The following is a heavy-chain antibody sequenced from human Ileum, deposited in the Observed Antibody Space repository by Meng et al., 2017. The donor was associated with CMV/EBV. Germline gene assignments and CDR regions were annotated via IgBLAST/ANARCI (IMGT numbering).Heavy chain of an antibody. CDR1: GCTITTYE. CDR3: ARVVPGPNNRFDP. V-gene: IGHV1-8*01. D-gene: IGHD2-21*02. Sequence: CKAAGCTITTYESNWVRQATGQGFEWMGWINTNTGKTGYAQQFRGRLTISRDNSINTAYMDLSSLTSEDTAVYYCARVVPGPNNRFDPWGQGTLVTVSS. J-gene: IGHJ5*02. CDR2: INTNTGKT.